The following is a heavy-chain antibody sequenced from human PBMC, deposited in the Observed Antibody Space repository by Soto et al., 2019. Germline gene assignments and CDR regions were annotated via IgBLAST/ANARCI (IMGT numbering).Heavy chain of an antibody. CDR3: TRETVAGITGLDY. V-gene: IGHV3-23*01. CDR2: ISVSDAFI. D-gene: IGHD1-20*01. Sequence: EVQLLESGGDLVQPGGTLRLSSVPSGFNVGAFAVNWVRQAPGKGLEWVSGISVSDAFIYYADSVRGRFSISRDAPENILYLQMNSLRVDDTALYYCTRETVAGITGLDYWGPGTLVTVSS. J-gene: IGHJ4*02. CDR1: GFNVGAFA.